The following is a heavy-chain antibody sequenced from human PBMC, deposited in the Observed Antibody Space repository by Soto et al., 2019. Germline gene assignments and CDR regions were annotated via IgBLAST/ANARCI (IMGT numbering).Heavy chain of an antibody. D-gene: IGHD2-15*01. CDR2: ISGSGGST. V-gene: IGHV3-23*01. CDR1: GFTFSSYA. CDR3: AKDAPPYCSGGSCYVLQIDY. Sequence: GGSLRLSCASSGFTFSSYAMSWVRQAPGKGLEWVSAISGSGGSTYYADSVKGRFTISRDNSKNTLYLQMNSLRAEDTAVYYCAKDAPPYCSGGSCYVLQIDYWGQGTLVTVSS. J-gene: IGHJ4*02.